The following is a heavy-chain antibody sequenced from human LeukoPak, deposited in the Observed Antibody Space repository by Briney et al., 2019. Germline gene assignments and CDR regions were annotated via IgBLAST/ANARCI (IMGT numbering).Heavy chain of an antibody. Sequence: SETLSLTCAVYGGSFSGYYWSWVRQPAGKGLEWIGLIYTSGSTNYNPSLKSRVTMSVDTSKNQFSLKLSSVTAADTAVYYCARSMVRGVISGNWFDPWGQGTLVTVSS. CDR1: GGSFSGYY. CDR2: IYTSGST. D-gene: IGHD3-10*01. CDR3: ARSMVRGVISGNWFDP. J-gene: IGHJ5*02. V-gene: IGHV4-59*10.